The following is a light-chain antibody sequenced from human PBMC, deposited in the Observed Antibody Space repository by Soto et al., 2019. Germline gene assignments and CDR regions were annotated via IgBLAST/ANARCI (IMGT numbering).Light chain of an antibody. CDR1: SSNIGAGYD. V-gene: IGLV1-40*01. CDR3: QSYDSSLSGWV. Sequence: QSVLTQPPSVSGAPGQRVTISCTGSSSNIGAGYDVHWYQQLPVTAPKLLIYGNSNRPSGVPDRFSGSKSGTSASLAISVLQAEDEADYYCQSYDSSLSGWVFGGGTKLTVL. CDR2: GNS. J-gene: IGLJ3*02.